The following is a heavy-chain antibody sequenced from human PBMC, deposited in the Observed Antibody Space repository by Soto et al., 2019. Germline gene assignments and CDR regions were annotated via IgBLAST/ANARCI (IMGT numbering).Heavy chain of an antibody. D-gene: IGHD6-19*01. CDR3: ARGAVAGTDYYYGMGV. CDR2: IIPILGIA. CDR1: GGTFSSYT. J-gene: IGHJ6*02. Sequence: QVQLVQSGAEVKKPGSSVKVSCKASGGTFSSYTISWVRQAPGQGLEWMGRIIPILGIANYAQKFQGRVTITADKSTSTAYMELSSLRSEDTAVYYCARGAVAGTDYYYGMGVWGQGTTVTVSS. V-gene: IGHV1-69*02.